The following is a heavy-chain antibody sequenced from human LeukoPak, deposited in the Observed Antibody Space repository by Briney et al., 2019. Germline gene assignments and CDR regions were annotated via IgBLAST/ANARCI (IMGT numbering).Heavy chain of an antibody. D-gene: IGHD6-6*01. CDR3: ARGFKKQVVPFHY. Sequence: SETLSLTCTVSGGSISSGGYYWSWIRQHPGKGLEWIGYIYYSGSTYYNPPLKSRVTMSVDMSKNQFSLKLTSVTAADTAVYYCARGFKKQVVPFHYWGQGTLVTVSS. V-gene: IGHV4-31*03. CDR1: GGSISSGGYY. CDR2: IYYSGST. J-gene: IGHJ4*02.